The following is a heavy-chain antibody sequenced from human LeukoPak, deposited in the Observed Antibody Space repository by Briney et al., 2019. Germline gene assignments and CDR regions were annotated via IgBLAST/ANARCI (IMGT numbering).Heavy chain of an antibody. J-gene: IGHJ5*02. CDR1: GGSMNSYY. CDR3: VRDPPSRQFDP. V-gene: IGHV4-4*07. Sequence: PSETLSLTCNVSGGSMNSYYCTWVRQPAGKGLEWIGRINPSGSTNYNPSLKSRVTMSVDTSKNQFSLNLTSVTAADTAVYYCVRDPPSRQFDPWGQGTLVTVSS. CDR2: INPSGST.